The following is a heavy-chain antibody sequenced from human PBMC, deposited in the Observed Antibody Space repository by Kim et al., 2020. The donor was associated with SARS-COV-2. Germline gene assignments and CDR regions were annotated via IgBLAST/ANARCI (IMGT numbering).Heavy chain of an antibody. CDR3: ARKGGIAAQSWYYYYYMDV. V-gene: IGHV7-4-1*02. CDR2: INTNTGNP. CDR1: GYTFTSYA. D-gene: IGHD6-13*01. J-gene: IGHJ6*03. Sequence: ASVKVSCKASGYTFTSYAMNWVRQAPGQGLEWMGWINTNTGNPTYAQGFTGRFVFSLDTSVSTAYLQISSLKAEDTAVYYCARKGGIAAQSWYYYYYMDVWGKGTTVTVSS.